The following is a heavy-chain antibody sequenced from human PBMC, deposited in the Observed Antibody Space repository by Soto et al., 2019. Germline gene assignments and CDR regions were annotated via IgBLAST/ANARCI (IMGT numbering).Heavy chain of an antibody. Sequence: SETLSLTCAVYGGSFSGYYWTWIRQPPGTGLEWIGEINHSGSTNYNPSLKSRVTISVDTSKNQFSLKLTSVTAADTAVYYCARGDYDDSSGPFSDAFDIWGQGTMVT. D-gene: IGHD3-22*01. V-gene: IGHV4-34*01. J-gene: IGHJ3*02. CDR2: INHSGST. CDR1: GGSFSGYY. CDR3: ARGDYDDSSGPFSDAFDI.